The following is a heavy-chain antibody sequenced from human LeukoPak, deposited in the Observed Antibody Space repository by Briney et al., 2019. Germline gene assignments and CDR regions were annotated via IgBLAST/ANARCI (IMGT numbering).Heavy chain of an antibody. D-gene: IGHD3-22*01. Sequence: SETLSLTCTVSGGSISSYYWSWIRQPPGKGLEWIGYIYYSGSTNYNPSLKSRVTISVDTSKNQFSLKLSSVTAADTAVYYCARHPYYDSSGAFFDYWGQGTLVTVSS. CDR1: GGSISSYY. J-gene: IGHJ4*02. CDR2: IYYSGST. V-gene: IGHV4-59*08. CDR3: ARHPYYDSSGAFFDY.